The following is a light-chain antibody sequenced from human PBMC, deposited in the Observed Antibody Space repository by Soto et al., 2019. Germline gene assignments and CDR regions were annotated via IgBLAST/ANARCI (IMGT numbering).Light chain of an antibody. Sequence: QSALTQPASVSGSPGQSISLSCTGTSSDVGAYNYVSWYQQHPGKAPKLMIYEVSQRPSGVSARFSGSKSGNTASLTISGLQADDEADYYCSSYTTFSTLVFGGGTKLTVL. V-gene: IGLV2-14*01. CDR3: SSYTTFSTLV. CDR1: SSDVGAYNY. J-gene: IGLJ3*02. CDR2: EVS.